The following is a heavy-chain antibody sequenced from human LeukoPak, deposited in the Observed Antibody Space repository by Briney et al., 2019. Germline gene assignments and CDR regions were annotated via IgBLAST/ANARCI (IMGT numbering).Heavy chain of an antibody. Sequence: SETLSLTCTVSGYSISSGYYWGWIRQPPGKGLEWIGEINHSGSTNYNPSLKSRVTISVDTSKNQFSLKLSSVTAADTAVYYCARGGLYVLRYFDWLSRGYYFDYWGQGTLVTVSS. J-gene: IGHJ4*02. CDR1: GYSISSGYY. V-gene: IGHV4-38-2*02. D-gene: IGHD3-9*01. CDR2: INHSGST. CDR3: ARGGLYVLRYFDWLSRGYYFDY.